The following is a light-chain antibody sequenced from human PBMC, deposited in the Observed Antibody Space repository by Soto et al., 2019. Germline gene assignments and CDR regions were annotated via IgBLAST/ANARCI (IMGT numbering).Light chain of an antibody. J-gene: IGLJ3*02. V-gene: IGLV2-8*01. CDR3: TSYGGRDNLM. CDR2: EGS. Sequence: QSALTQPASVSGSPGQSITISCTGTSSDVGSDNFVSWYQQHPDKAPKLIIREGSKRPSGVPDRFSGSKSGNTASLTVSGLQAEDEADYYCTSYGGRDNLMFGGGTKVTVL. CDR1: SSDVGSDNF.